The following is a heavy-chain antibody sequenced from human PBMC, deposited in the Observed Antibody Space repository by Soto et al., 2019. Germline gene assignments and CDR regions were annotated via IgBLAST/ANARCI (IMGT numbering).Heavy chain of an antibody. D-gene: IGHD5-12*01. CDR3: AKTTGATYTVHGMDV. CDR2: IIPIFTSA. CDR1: GGSFNSNA. V-gene: IGHV1-69*01. Sequence: QVQLVQSGAEVKKPGSSVKVSCKASGGSFNSNAFSWVRQAPGQGLEWLGGIIPIFTSANYAQKFQGRVTITADESSSTIYMELSRLTPEDTAVYYCAKTTGATYTVHGMDVWGPGTTVTVSS. J-gene: IGHJ6*02.